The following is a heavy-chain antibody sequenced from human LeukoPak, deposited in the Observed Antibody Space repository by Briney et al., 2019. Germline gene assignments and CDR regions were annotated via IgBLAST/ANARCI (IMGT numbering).Heavy chain of an antibody. Sequence: KTSETLSLTCAVYGGSFSGYYWSWIRQSPGKGLEWIGELNQSGITNYNPLLKTRVTISVDTSKNQLSLKLRSVTAADTAVYYCARDDRRYCSGGTCYSRDYWGQGTLVTVSS. J-gene: IGHJ4*02. CDR3: ARDDRRYCSGGTCYSRDY. V-gene: IGHV4-34*01. D-gene: IGHD2-15*01. CDR1: GGSFSGYY. CDR2: LNQSGIT.